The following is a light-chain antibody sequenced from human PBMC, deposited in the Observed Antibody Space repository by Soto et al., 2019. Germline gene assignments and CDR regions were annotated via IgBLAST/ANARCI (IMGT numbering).Light chain of an antibody. J-gene: IGKJ1*01. CDR1: QDIRDD. Sequence: DIQMTQSPPSLSASVGDRVTIACRASQDIRDDLNWYQQKPGKAPKRLIYAASTLQDGVPSRFSGSGFETEFTLTISDLQPEDSATYYCLQHNSFPPWTFGQGTKVEVK. CDR2: AAS. V-gene: IGKV1-17*02. CDR3: LQHNSFPPWT.